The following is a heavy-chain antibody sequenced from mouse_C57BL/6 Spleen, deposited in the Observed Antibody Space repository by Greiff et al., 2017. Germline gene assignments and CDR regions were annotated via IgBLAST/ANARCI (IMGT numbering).Heavy chain of an antibody. CDR2: IHPNSGST. V-gene: IGHV1-64*01. CDR1: GYTFTSYW. J-gene: IGHJ3*01. Sequence: VQLQQPGAELVKPGASVKLSCKASGYTFTSYWMHWVKQRPGQGLEWIGMIHPNSGSTNYNEKFKSKATLTVDKSSSTAYMQLSSLTSEDSAVYYCASDGYYMAWFAYWGQGTLVTVSA. D-gene: IGHD2-3*01. CDR3: ASDGYYMAWFAY.